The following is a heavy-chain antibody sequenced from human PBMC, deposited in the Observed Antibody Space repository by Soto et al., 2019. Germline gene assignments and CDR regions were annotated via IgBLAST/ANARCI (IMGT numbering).Heavy chain of an antibody. CDR3: ATTDGSGSTHFDY. D-gene: IGHD3-10*01. CDR2: IIPMLGMS. J-gene: IGHJ4*02. Sequence: QVQLVQSGAEVKKPGSPVRVSCTASGDTFNFYTISWVRQVPGQGPEWMGKIIPMLGMSNYAQKFQGRVTIMADKPTSTVYMNLSGLTSEDTAVYYCATTDGSGSTHFDYWGQGTLVTVSS. V-gene: IGHV1-69*02. CDR1: GDTFNFYT.